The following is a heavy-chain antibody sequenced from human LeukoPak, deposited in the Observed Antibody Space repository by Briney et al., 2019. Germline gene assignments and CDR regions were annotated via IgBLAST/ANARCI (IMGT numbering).Heavy chain of an antibody. J-gene: IGHJ4*02. V-gene: IGHV4-4*02. CDR2: MYLSGTT. Sequence: PSETLSLTCTVSGDSINSLDLWSWVRQPPGKGLEWIGEMYLSGTTHSNPSVKSRVTISIDKSKNQFFLNLSSVTAADTAVYYCAGLVGRYSSGLYCYYLDYWGQGTLVTVSS. CDR3: AGLVGRYSSGLYCYYLDY. D-gene: IGHD3-22*01. CDR1: GDSINSLDL.